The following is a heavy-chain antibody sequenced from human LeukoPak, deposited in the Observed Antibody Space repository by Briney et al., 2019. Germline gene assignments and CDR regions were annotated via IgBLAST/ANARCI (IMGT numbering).Heavy chain of an antibody. CDR2: INPSDSDT. D-gene: IGHD5-12*01. J-gene: IGHJ4*02. CDR3: ARQNSDYALDF. CDR1: GYSFTNDW. Sequence: GESLKISCKGSGYSFTNDWIGWVRQMPGKGLEWMGIINPSDSDTRYRPSFQGQVTISADKSISTAYLQWSSLKASDTAMYYCARQNSDYALDFWGQGTLVTVSS. V-gene: IGHV5-51*01.